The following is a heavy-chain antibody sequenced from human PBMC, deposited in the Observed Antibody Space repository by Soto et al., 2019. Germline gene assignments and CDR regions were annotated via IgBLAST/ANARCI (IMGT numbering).Heavy chain of an antibody. CDR1: GFTFSSYA. J-gene: IGHJ4*02. Sequence: QVQLVESGGGVVQPGRSLRLSCAASGFTFSSYAMHWVRQAPGKGLEWVAVISYDGSNKYYADSVKGRFTISRDNSKNTLDLQMNSLRAEDTAVYYCARDSGWGNTVTYFDYWGQGTLVTVSS. CDR2: ISYDGSNK. CDR3: ARDSGWGNTVTYFDY. D-gene: IGHD4-4*01. V-gene: IGHV3-30-3*01.